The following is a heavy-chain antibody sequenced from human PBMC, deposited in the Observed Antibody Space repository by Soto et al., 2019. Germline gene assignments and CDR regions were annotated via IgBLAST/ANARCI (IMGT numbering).Heavy chain of an antibody. CDR2: MNPNSGHT. CDR3: ASDMSTT. D-gene: IGHD2-2*01. J-gene: IGHJ5*02. CDR1: GYTFTSHD. Sequence: QVQLVQSGAEAKKPGASVKVSCKASGYTFTSHDINWMRQATGQGLEWMGWMNPNSGHTNYAQKFQGRVTMTRDTSISTAYMELTNPRSEDTAIYYCASDMSTTWGQGTLVTVSS. V-gene: IGHV1-8*01.